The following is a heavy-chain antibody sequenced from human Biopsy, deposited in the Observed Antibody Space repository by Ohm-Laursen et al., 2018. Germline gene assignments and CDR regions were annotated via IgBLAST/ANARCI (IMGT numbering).Heavy chain of an antibody. Sequence: SLRLSCAASGFTFTDAWMNWVRQGPGKGLEWVGRIKSKSDGGTANYAQMFQGRVTISADESTSTSYMELSSLTTEDTAIYYCARGPHSGSHSCFDYWGRGTLVTVSS. CDR2: IKSKSDGGTA. CDR3: ARGPHSGSHSCFDY. J-gene: IGHJ4*02. V-gene: IGHV3-15*06. D-gene: IGHD1-26*01. CDR1: GFTFTDAW.